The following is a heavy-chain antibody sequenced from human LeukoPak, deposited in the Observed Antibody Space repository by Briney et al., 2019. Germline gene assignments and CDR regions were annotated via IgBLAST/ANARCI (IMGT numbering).Heavy chain of an antibody. Sequence: GGSLRLSCAASGFNFDDYGMSWVRQAPGKGLEWVSGINWNGGSTGYADSVKGRFTISRDNAKNFLYLQMNSLRAEDTALYYCARDVTFGVVIGSFDYWGQGTLVTVSS. D-gene: IGHD3-3*01. CDR3: ARDVTFGVVIGSFDY. V-gene: IGHV3-20*04. J-gene: IGHJ4*02. CDR2: INWNGGST. CDR1: GFNFDDYG.